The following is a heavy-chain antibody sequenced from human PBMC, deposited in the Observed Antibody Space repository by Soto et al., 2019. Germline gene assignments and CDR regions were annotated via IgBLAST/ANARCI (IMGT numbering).Heavy chain of an antibody. CDR3: ARRYGSAIDY. CDR2: IYYSGRT. CDR1: GGTISSWY. Sequence: QVQLQESGPGLVKPSETLSLTCTVSGGTISSWYWSWIRQPPGKGLEWIGYIYYSGRTNCNPSLKSRVTIPVETSKNHFSLKLSSVTAADTAVYYCARRYGSAIDYWGQGTLVTVSS. D-gene: IGHD1-26*01. J-gene: IGHJ4*02. V-gene: IGHV4-59*08.